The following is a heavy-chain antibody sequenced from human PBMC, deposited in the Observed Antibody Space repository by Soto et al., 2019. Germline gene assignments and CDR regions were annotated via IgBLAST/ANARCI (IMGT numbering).Heavy chain of an antibody. D-gene: IGHD1-26*01. V-gene: IGHV4-59*01. J-gene: IGHJ1*01. Sequence: SETLSLTCTVSGGSISSYYWNWIRQPPGKGMEWIGYIYYGGSTNYKSSLKSRVTMSMDTCKNQLSLKVTSVTAADTAVYYCAREEGIVGPTGHFQYWGPGTLVTVSS. CDR3: AREEGIVGPTGHFQY. CDR2: IYYGGST. CDR1: GGSISSYY.